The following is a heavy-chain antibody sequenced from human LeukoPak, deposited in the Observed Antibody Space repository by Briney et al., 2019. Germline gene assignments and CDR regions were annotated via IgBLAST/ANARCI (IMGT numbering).Heavy chain of an antibody. J-gene: IGHJ6*02. D-gene: IGHD6-19*01. CDR3: ARRNEWLVRGGYYYGMDV. CDR2: INHSGST. Sequence: SETLSLTCAVYGGSFSGYYWSWIRQPPGKGLEWIGEINHSGSTNYNPSLKSRVTISVDTSKNQFSPKLSSVTAADTAVYYCARRNEWLVRGGYYYGMDVWGQGTTVTVSS. CDR1: GGSFSGYY. V-gene: IGHV4-34*01.